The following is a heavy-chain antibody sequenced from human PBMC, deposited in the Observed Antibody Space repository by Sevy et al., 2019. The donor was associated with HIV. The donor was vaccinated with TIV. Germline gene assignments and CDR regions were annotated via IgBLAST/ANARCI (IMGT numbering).Heavy chain of an antibody. J-gene: IGHJ4*02. CDR1: GGSISSYY. CDR3: ARDRVTIFGVTIDYYFDY. V-gene: IGHV4-4*07. Sequence: SETLSLTCTVSGGSISSYYWSWIRQPAGKGLEWIGRIYDSGSATYNPSLESRVTMSADTTKNQLSLKLNSVTAADTAVYYCARDRVTIFGVTIDYYFDYWGQGTLVTVSS. D-gene: IGHD3-3*01. CDR2: IYDSGSA.